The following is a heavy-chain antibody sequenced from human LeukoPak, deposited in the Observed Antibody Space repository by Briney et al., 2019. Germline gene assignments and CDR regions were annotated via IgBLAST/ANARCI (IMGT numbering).Heavy chain of an antibody. J-gene: IGHJ5*02. CDR3: AREIAVAGSGKWFDP. CDR1: GLTFSSYW. CDR2: IKQDGSEK. V-gene: IGHV3-7*01. Sequence: GGSLRLSCAASGLTFSSYWMSWVRQAPGKGLEWVANIKQDGSEKYYVDSVKGGFTISRDNDKNSLYLQMNSLRAEDTAVYYCAREIAVAGSGKWFDPWGQGTLVTVSS. D-gene: IGHD6-19*01.